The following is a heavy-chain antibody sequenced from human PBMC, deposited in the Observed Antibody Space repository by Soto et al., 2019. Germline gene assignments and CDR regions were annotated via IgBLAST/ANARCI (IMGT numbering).Heavy chain of an antibody. V-gene: IGHV4-39*01. CDR3: ARNIVVVPAALSENWFDP. CDR1: GGSISSSSYY. CDR2: IYYSGST. Sequence: SETLSLTCTVSGGSISSSSYYWGWIRQPPGKGLEWIGSIYYSGSTYYNPSLKSRVTISVDTSKNQFSLKLSSVTAADTAVYYCARNIVVVPAALSENWFDPWGQGTLVTVSS. D-gene: IGHD2-2*01. J-gene: IGHJ5*02.